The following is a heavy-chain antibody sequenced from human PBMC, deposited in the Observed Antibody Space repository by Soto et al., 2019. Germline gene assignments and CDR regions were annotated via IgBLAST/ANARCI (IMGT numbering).Heavy chain of an antibody. CDR1: GFTFSSYA. V-gene: IGHV3-23*01. CDR3: AKPPDYNWNDY. Sequence: GGSLRLSCAGSGFTFSSYAMSWVRQAPGKGLEWISAVSGSGGSTYYADSVKGRFTISRDNSKDTLYLQMNNLRAEDTAVYYCAKPPDYNWNDYWGQGTLVTVSS. D-gene: IGHD1-20*01. CDR2: VSGSGGST. J-gene: IGHJ4*02.